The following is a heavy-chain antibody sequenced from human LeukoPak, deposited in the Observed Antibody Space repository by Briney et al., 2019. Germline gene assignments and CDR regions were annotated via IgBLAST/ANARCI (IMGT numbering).Heavy chain of an antibody. V-gene: IGHV4-59*01. D-gene: IGHD5-24*01. CDR1: GGSTSSYY. CDR3: ARSLDGYMPRDAFDI. J-gene: IGHJ3*02. CDR2: VYYRGST. Sequence: SETLSLTCTVSGGSTSSYYWSWIRQPPGKSPEWIGYVYYRGSTNYNPSLKSRVTISLDTSKNQFSLKLNSVTAADTAVYYCARSLDGYMPRDAFDIWGQGTMATVSS.